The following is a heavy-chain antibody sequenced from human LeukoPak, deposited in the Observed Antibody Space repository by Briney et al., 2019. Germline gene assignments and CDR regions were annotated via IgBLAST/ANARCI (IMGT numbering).Heavy chain of an antibody. Sequence: GGSLRLSCAASGFTFSSYEMNWVRQAPGKGLEWVSYIGSTGRTIYYADSVKGRFTISRDNAKNSLYLQMNSPRAEDTAVYHCVRDFDYWGQGTLVTVSS. CDR3: VRDFDY. J-gene: IGHJ4*02. CDR1: GFTFSSYE. CDR2: IGSTGRTI. V-gene: IGHV3-48*03.